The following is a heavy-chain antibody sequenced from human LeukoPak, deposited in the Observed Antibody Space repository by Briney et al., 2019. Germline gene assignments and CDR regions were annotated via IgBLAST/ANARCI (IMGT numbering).Heavy chain of an antibody. Sequence: ASVKVSCKASGYTFTGYYLHWVRQAPGQGLEWTGWINPNTGGTNYAQKFQGRVTVTRDTSISTAYMELSRLRSDDTAVYYCARVSHYYDTSGWNYLGQGTLVTVSS. V-gene: IGHV1-2*02. D-gene: IGHD3-22*01. CDR2: INPNTGGT. CDR3: ARVSHYYDTSGWNY. J-gene: IGHJ4*02. CDR1: GYTFTGYY.